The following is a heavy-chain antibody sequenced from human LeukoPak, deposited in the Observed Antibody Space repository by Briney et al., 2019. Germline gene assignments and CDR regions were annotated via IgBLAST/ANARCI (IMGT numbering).Heavy chain of an antibody. V-gene: IGHV4-59*10. CDR2: IYTSGST. CDR3: ARGGRGYSVLDYYYYGMDV. D-gene: IGHD5-12*01. J-gene: IGHJ6*02. CDR1: GGSFSGYY. Sequence: SETLSLTCAVYGGSFSGYYWSWIRQPAGKGLEWIGRIYTSGSTNYNPSLKSRVTMSVDTSKNQFSLKLSSVTAADTAVYYCARGGRGYSVLDYYYYGMDVWGQGTTVTVSS.